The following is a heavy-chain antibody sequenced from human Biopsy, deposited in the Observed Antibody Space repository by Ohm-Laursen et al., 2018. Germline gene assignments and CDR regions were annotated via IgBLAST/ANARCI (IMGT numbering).Heavy chain of an antibody. CDR1: GFTFGDYY. D-gene: IGHD2-21*02. J-gene: IGHJ4*02. CDR3: ARGNEVMVTGPYFFDY. CDR2: ISGSGVTK. Sequence: GSLRLSCTASGFTFGDYYMSWIRQAPGKGLEWLSYISGSGVTKMYADSVKGRFTVSRDNAKNSLYLEMNNLTVEDTAVYYCARGNEVMVTGPYFFDYWGQGTLVIVSS. V-gene: IGHV3-11*01.